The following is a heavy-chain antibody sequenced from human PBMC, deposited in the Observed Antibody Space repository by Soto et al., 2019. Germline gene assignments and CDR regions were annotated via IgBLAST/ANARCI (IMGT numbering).Heavy chain of an antibody. CDR1: GYSFSSYW. D-gene: IGHD3-3*01. CDR2: DYPGDSDT. V-gene: IGHV5-51*04. J-gene: IGHJ1*01. CDR3: VSCEDSQGFLKY. Sequence: GESLKISCKGSGYSFSSYWIGWVRQMPGKGLELMGIDYPGDSDTRYSPSFQGQVTLSADTPINIAYLQWSRLKASDSAMYYCVSCEDSQGFLKYWGQGTLVTVSS.